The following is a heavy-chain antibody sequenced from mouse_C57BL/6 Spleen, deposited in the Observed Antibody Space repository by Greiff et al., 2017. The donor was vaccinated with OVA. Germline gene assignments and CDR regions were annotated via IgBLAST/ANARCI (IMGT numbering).Heavy chain of an antibody. J-gene: IGHJ2*01. Sequence: QVQLQQPGAELVRPGSSVKLSCKASGYTFTSYWMHWVKQRPIQGLEWIGNIDPSDSETHYNQKFKDKATLTVDKSSSTAYMQLSSLTSEDSAVYYCASGDYYGNYVGYFDYWGQGTTLTVSS. CDR2: IDPSDSET. CDR1: GYTFTSYW. D-gene: IGHD2-1*01. CDR3: ASGDYYGNYVGYFDY. V-gene: IGHV1-52*01.